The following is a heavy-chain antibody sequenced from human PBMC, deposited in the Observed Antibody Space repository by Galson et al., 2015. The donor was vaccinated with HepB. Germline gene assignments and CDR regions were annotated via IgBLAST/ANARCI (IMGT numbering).Heavy chain of an antibody. CDR3: AREEIIAAGTGAFDI. CDR2: ISSSGASI. J-gene: IGHJ3*02. D-gene: IGHD6-13*01. CDR1: GFAFSDYF. Sequence: SLRLSCAASGFAFSDYFVSWIRPAPGKGLEWISCISSSGASIYYADSVKGRFTISRDNAKNSLDLQMTSLRAEDTAVYYCAREEIIAAGTGAFDIWGQGTRVTVSS. V-gene: IGHV3-11*01.